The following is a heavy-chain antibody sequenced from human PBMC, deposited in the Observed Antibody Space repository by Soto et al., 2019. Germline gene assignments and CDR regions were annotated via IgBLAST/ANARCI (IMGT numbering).Heavy chain of an antibody. D-gene: IGHD4-4*01. CDR3: THSRPASNYVKRHYFDY. V-gene: IGHV2-5*02. J-gene: IGHJ4*02. CDR1: GFSLSTSGVG. Sequence: QITLKESGSTLVKPTQTLTLTCTFSGFSLSTSGVGVGWIRQPPGKALEWLALIYWDDDKRYSPSLKSRLTITQDTSKNQVVLTMTNMDPVDTATSYCTHSRPASNYVKRHYFDYWGQGTLVTVSS. CDR2: IYWDDDK.